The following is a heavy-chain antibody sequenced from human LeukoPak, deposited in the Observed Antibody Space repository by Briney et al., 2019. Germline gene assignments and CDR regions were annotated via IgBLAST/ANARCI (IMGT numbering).Heavy chain of an antibody. J-gene: IGHJ4*02. CDR1: GFTFDDYA. CDR3: AKEHGWYKDY. CDR2: IRYDGSNK. D-gene: IGHD6-19*01. Sequence: GGSLRLSCAASGFTFDDYAMHWVRQAPGKGLEWVAFIRYDGSNKYYADSVKGRFTISRDNSKNTLYLQMNSLRAEDTAVYYCAKEHGWYKDYWGQGTLVTVSS. V-gene: IGHV3-30*02.